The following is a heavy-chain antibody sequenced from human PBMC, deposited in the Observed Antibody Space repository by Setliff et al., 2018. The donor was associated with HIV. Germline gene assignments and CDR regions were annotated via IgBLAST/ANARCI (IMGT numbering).Heavy chain of an antibody. CDR1: GFTFSNYE. Sequence: GESLKISCAASGFTFSNYEMNWVRQAPGKGLEWVSYISSSGTTIYYADSVKGRFTISRDNAKNSLYLQMNSLRAEDTAVCYCARPNYYDSSGSFDYWGQGTLVTVSS. J-gene: IGHJ4*02. D-gene: IGHD3-22*01. V-gene: IGHV3-48*03. CDR3: ARPNYYDSSGSFDY. CDR2: ISSSGTTI.